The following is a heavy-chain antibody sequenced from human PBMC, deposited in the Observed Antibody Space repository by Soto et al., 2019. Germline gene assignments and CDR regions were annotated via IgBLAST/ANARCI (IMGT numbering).Heavy chain of an antibody. CDR2: INHSGST. Sequence: PSETLSLTCAVYGGSFSGYYWSWIRQPPGKGLEWIGEINHSGSTNYNPSLKSRVTISVDTSKNQFSLKLSSVTAADTAVYYCASYSSGWYAYWGQGTLVTVSS. D-gene: IGHD6-19*01. CDR1: GGSFSGYY. V-gene: IGHV4-34*01. CDR3: ASYSSGWYAY. J-gene: IGHJ4*02.